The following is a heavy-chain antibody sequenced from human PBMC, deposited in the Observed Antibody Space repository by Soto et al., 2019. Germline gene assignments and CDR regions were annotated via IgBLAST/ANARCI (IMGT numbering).Heavy chain of an antibody. V-gene: IGHV4-30-4*01. CDR3: ASAEPPLTGEYNWFDP. CDR2: IYYSGGT. Sequence: PSETLSLTCTVSGGSISSGDYYWSWIRQPPGKGLEWIGYIYYSGGTYYNPSLKSRVTISVDTSKNQFSLKLSSVTAADTAVYYCASAEPPLTGEYNWFDPWGQGTLVTVSS. CDR1: GGSISSGDYY. J-gene: IGHJ5*02. D-gene: IGHD7-27*01.